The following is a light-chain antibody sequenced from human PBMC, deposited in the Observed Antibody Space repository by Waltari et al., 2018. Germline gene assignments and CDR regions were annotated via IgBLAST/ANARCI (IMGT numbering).Light chain of an antibody. CDR2: NVS. Sequence: DVVLTQSPLSLPATLGQPAAISCRSSQSLVYSDGNTYMNWFQQRPCQSPRRLIYNVSNPDSGVPDRFSGSGSGNEFTLSISRVEAEDIAVYYCMQGTHWPPVYTFGQGTKLEIK. CDR3: MQGTHWPPVYT. V-gene: IGKV2-30*01. CDR1: QSLVYSDGNTY. J-gene: IGKJ2*01.